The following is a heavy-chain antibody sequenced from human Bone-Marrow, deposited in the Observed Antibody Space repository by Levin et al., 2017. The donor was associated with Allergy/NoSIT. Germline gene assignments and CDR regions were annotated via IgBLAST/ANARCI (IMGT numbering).Heavy chain of an antibody. V-gene: IGHV3-43*01. J-gene: IGHJ4*02. CDR1: GFKFDDYS. CDR2: ISWDGSKT. CDR3: AKDESGGSGYLDS. Sequence: GGSLRLSCAASGFKFDDYSLQWVRQAPGKGLDWVSLISWDGSKTFYADSVKGRFTISRDNSKNSLFLEMNSLTTEDTAFYYCAKDESGGSGYLDSWGQGTLVIVSS. D-gene: IGHD3-10*01.